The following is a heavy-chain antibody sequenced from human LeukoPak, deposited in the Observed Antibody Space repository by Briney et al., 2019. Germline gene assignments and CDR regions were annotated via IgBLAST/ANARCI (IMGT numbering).Heavy chain of an antibody. CDR3: ARDAGTWIQLWLLDY. CDR1: GYTFTGYY. D-gene: IGHD5-18*01. J-gene: IGHJ4*02. V-gene: IGHV1-2*04. CDR2: INPNSGGT. Sequence: ASVKVSCNASGYTFTGYYMHWVRQAPGQGLEWMGWINPNSGGTNYAQKFQGWVTMTRDTSISTAYMELSKLRSDDTAVYYCARDAGTWIQLWLLDYWGQGTLVTVSS.